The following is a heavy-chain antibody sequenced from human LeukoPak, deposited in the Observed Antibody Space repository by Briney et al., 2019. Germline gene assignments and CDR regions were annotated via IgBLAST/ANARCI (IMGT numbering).Heavy chain of an antibody. D-gene: IGHD3-10*01. CDR1: GFTLSDYG. J-gene: IGHJ3*02. CDR2: ISSDGSIK. V-gene: IGHV3-33*01. CDR3: ARDILPSGSRAFDI. Sequence: GGSLRLSCAVSGFTLSDYGIHWVRQAPGKGLEWVTIISSDGSIKYADSVKGRFTVSRDSSKNTVCLQMNSLRAEDTAVYYCARDILPSGSRAFDIWGQGTMVTVSS.